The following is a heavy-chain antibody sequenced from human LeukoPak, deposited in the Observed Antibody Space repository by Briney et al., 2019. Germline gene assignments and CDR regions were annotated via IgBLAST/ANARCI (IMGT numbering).Heavy chain of an antibody. CDR1: GYTFTGYY. D-gene: IGHD4-17*01. CDR2: INPNSGGT. V-gene: IGHV1-2*02. J-gene: IGHJ5*02. CDR3: AREGFEPNYGDYALDP. Sequence: ASVKVSCKASGYTFTGYYMHWVRQAPGQGLEWMGWINPNSGGTNYAQKFQGRVTMTRDTSISTAYMELSRLRSDDTAVYYCAREGFEPNYGDYALDPWGQGTLVTVSS.